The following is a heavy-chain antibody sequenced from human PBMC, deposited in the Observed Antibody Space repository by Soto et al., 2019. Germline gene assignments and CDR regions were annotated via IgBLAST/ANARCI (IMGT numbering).Heavy chain of an antibody. CDR2: TRNKVNSYTT. J-gene: IGHJ5*01. V-gene: IGHV3-72*01. CDR1: GFTFSDHY. CDR3: ARVRAGGVGWFDP. D-gene: IGHD3-16*01. Sequence: GGSLRLSCVASGFTFSDHYMDWVRQAPGKGLEWVGRTRNKVNSYTTEYAASVKGRFISSGDDSKNSLCLQMNSLKTEDTAVYNCARVRAGGVGWFDPWGQGTVVTVSS.